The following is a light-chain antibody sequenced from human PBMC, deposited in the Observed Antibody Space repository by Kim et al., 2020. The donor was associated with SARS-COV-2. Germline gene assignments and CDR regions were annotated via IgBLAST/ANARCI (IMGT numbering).Light chain of an antibody. CDR1: KLGDKY. J-gene: IGLJ2*01. Sequence: VSPGQTASITCSGDKLGDKYACWYQQKPGQSPVLVIYQDSKRPSGIPERFSGSNSGNTATLTISGTQAMDEADYYCQAWDSSTVVFGGGTQLIVL. CDR3: QAWDSSTVV. V-gene: IGLV3-1*01. CDR2: QDS.